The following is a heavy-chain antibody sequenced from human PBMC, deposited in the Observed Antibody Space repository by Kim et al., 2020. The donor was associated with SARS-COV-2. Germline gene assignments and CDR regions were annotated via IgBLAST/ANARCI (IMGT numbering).Heavy chain of an antibody. J-gene: IGHJ3*02. CDR2: ISTSDSIT. CDR3: AKDPRLVYYASSGVFDI. V-gene: IGHV3-23*01. D-gene: IGHD3-22*01. CDR1: GFTFSNYA. Sequence: GGSLRLSCAASGFTFSNYAMSWVRQAPGKGLEWVSAISTSDSITYYADSVKGRFTISRDNSKSTLYLQMNSLRVEDTAAYYRAKDPRLVYYASSGVFDIWGQGTMVTVSS.